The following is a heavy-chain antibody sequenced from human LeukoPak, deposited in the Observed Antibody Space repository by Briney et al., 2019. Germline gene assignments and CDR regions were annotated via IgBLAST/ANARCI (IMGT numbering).Heavy chain of an antibody. CDR1: GGSISSYY. D-gene: IGHD2-2*01. CDR2: IYTSGST. J-gene: IGHJ4*02. CDR3: ARGKDIVVVPAAVPHFDY. Sequence: SETLSLTCTVSGGSISSYYWSWIRQPAGKGLEWIGRIYTSGSTNYNPSLKSRVTISVDRSKNQFSLKLSSVTAADTAVYYCARGKDIVVVPAAVPHFDYWGQGTLVTVSS. V-gene: IGHV4-4*07.